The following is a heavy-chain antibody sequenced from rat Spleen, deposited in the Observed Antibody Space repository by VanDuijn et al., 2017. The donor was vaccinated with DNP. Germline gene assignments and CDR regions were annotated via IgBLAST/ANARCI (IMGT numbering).Heavy chain of an antibody. CDR3: ARDYGYPYAMDA. J-gene: IGHJ4*01. CDR2: ITSSGGST. CDR1: GFTFNNYW. Sequence: EVQLVESGGDLVQPGRSLKLSCVASGFTFNNYWMTWIRQVPGKGLEWVASITSSGGSTYYPDSVKGRFTISRDNAKNTLYLQMNSLRSEDTATYYCARDYGYPYAMDAWGQGTSVTVSS. V-gene: IGHV5-31*01. D-gene: IGHD1-7*01.